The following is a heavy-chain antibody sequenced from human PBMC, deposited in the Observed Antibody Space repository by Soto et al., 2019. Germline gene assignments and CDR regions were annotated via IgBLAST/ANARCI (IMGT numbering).Heavy chain of an antibody. CDR1: GGTFSTNP. D-gene: IGHD2-15*01. J-gene: IGHJ4*02. CDR3: ARRDSGGFYRYFDS. Sequence: QVQLVQSGAEVKKPGSSVKVSGKASGGTFSTNPISWVRQAPGQGLEWMGGTGSGTGPGNHAQKFQGRLTITVDKSTSTVYMELSSLSSEDTAVYYCARRDSGGFYRYFDSWGQGTLVTVS. CDR2: TGSGTGPG. V-gene: IGHV1-69*06.